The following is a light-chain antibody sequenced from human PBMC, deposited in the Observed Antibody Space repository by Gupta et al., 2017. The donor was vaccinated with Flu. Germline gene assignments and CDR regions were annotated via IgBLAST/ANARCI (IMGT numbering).Light chain of an antibody. CDR2: NSS. V-gene: IGLV1-44*01. CDR3: AAWDDSLNGVV. CDR1: NSNIGSHA. J-gene: IGLJ2*01. Sequence: QSVLTQPPSVSGTPGQRVIISCSGSNSNIGSHAVNWYQQVPGTAPRLLIYNSSQRPSGVPDRLSGSKSGASASLAISGLQSEDEADYFCAAWDDSLNGVVFGAGTKL.